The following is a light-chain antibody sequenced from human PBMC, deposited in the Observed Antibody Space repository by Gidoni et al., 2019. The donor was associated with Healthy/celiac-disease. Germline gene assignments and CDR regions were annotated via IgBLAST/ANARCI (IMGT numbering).Light chain of an antibody. V-gene: IGKV1-5*03. CDR3: KQYNSYSLT. J-gene: IGKJ5*01. CDR1: QTISNW. Sequence: DIQMTQSPSTLSASVGDRVTITCRASQTISNWLAWYQQKPGNAPKVLIYKASSLESGVPSRFSGSGSGTEFTLTISSLQPDDFATYYCKQYNSYSLTFGQGTRLEIK. CDR2: KAS.